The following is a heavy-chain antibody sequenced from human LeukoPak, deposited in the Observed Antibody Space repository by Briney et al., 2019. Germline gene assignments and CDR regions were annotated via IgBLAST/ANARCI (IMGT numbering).Heavy chain of an antibody. CDR2: VYKIGTT. J-gene: IGHJ4*02. D-gene: IGHD2-15*01. CDR1: GDSVTGYY. CDR3: VIGVGWQPDY. V-gene: IGHV4-59*02. Sequence: SETLSLTCTVFGDSVTGYYLNWVRQPPGKGLEWIGHVYKIGTTNYNPSLKSRLTISADTSKNQFSLKLRSVTAADTAVYYCVIGVGWQPDYWGQGALVTVSS.